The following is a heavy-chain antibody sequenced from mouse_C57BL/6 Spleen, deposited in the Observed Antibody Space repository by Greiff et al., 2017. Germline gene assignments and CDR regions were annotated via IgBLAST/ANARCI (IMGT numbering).Heavy chain of an antibody. J-gene: IGHJ1*03. D-gene: IGHD1-1*01. V-gene: IGHV2-9-1*01. Sequence: QVQLKQSGPGLVAPSQSLSITCTVSGFSLTSYAISWVRQPPGKGLEWLGVIWTGGGTNYNSALKSRLSISTDNSKSQVVLKKNSLQTDDTTRYYCAKITTVVAHWYFDVWGTGTTVTVSS. CDR2: IWTGGGT. CDR3: AKITTVVAHWYFDV. CDR1: GFSLTSYA.